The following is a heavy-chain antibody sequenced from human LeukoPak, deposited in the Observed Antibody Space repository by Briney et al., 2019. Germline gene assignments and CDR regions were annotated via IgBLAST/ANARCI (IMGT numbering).Heavy chain of an antibody. V-gene: IGHV4-34*01. CDR3: ARAARDVVVPAAPFDY. J-gene: IGHJ4*02. Sequence: PSETLSLTCAVYGGSFSGYYWSWIRQPPGKGLEWIGEINHSGSTNYNPSLKSRVTISVDTSKNQFSLKLSSMTAADTAVYYCARAARDVVVPAAPFDYWGQGTLVTVSS. D-gene: IGHD2-2*01. CDR1: GGSFSGYY. CDR2: INHSGST.